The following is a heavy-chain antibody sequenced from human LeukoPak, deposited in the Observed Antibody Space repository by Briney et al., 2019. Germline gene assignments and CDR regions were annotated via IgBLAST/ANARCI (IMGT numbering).Heavy chain of an antibody. D-gene: IGHD2-21*01. CDR2: INHSGST. CDR3: ARESYLHNWFDP. J-gene: IGHJ5*02. V-gene: IGHV4-34*01. CDR1: GGSFSGYY. Sequence: SETLSLTCAVYGGSFSGYYWSWIRQPPGKGLEWIGEINHSGSTNYNPSLKSRVTISVDTSKNHFSQKLSSVTAADTAVYYCARESYLHNWFDPWGQGTLVTVSS.